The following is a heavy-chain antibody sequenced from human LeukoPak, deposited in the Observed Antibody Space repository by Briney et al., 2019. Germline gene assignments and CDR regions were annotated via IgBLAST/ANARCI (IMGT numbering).Heavy chain of an antibody. V-gene: IGHV3-23*01. CDR2: ISGSGGST. D-gene: IGHD6-13*01. CDR3: ARIEDSSSWYGDDAFDI. CDR1: GFTFSSYA. Sequence: PGGSLRLSCAAPGFTFSSYAMSWVRQAPGKGLEWVSAISGSGGSTYYADSVKGRFTISRDNSKNTLYLQMNSLRAEDTAVYYCARIEDSSSWYGDDAFDIWGQGTMVTVSS. J-gene: IGHJ3*02.